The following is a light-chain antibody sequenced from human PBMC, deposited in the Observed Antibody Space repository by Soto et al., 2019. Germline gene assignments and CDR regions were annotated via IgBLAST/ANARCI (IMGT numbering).Light chain of an antibody. V-gene: IGLV2-14*01. CDR2: EVS. Sequence: QSALTQPASVSGSPGQSITITCTGTSSDVGGYNYVSWYQHHPGKAPKLMIYEVSNRPSGVSNRFSASKSGNTAFLSISGLQAEDEADYYCCSYTSNSNVIFGGGTKLTVL. CDR3: CSYTSNSNVI. CDR1: SSDVGGYNY. J-gene: IGLJ2*01.